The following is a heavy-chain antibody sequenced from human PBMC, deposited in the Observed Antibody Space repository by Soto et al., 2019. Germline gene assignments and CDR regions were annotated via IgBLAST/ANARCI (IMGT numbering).Heavy chain of an antibody. CDR3: VIYPMVRGVIMSRASFFAP. V-gene: IGHV4-4*02. CDR2: IYQSGHT. Sequence: SETLSLTCDVSGGSITNGNWWNWVRRPPGKGLEWIGEIYQSGHTNYNPSLESRVTISLDKSKNQFSLKLTSVTAADTAVYYSVIYPMVRGVIMSRASFFAPWRTGAVVSVSS. D-gene: IGHD3-10*01. CDR1: GGSITNGNW. J-gene: IGHJ5*02.